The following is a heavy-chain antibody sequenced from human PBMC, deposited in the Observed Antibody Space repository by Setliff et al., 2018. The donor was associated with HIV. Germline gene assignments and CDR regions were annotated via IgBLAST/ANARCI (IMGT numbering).Heavy chain of an antibody. CDR1: GFTFSTYW. D-gene: IGHD1-26*01. CDR2: INSDGTST. J-gene: IGHJ4*02. V-gene: IGHV3-74*01. Sequence: ASVKVSCAASGFTFSTYWMHWVRQAPGKGLVWVSRINSDGTSTTYADSVKGRFTISRDNAKNTLYLQMNSLRAEDTAVYYCTTWQGYSGSSRAFDYWGQGRLVTVSS. CDR3: TTWQGYSGSSRAFDY.